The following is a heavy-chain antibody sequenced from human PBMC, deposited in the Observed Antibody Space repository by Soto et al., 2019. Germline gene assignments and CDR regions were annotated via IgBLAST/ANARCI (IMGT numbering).Heavy chain of an antibody. Sequence: QVQLVQSGGEVKKTGSSVKVSCKASGGTFSSYTIIWVRQAPGQGLEWMGRIIPMFGIANYAQKFQGRVTITANKPTNNAARDLGVLRLEDTALYYCARVYPYSVGQLSSFDSWGQGTLVTVSS. CDR3: ARVYPYSVGQLSSFDS. J-gene: IGHJ4*02. V-gene: IGHV1-69*02. CDR1: GGTFSSYT. D-gene: IGHD3-16*02. CDR2: IIPMFGIA.